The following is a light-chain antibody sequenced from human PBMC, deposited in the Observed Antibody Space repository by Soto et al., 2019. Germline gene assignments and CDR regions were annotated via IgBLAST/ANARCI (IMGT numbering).Light chain of an antibody. V-gene: IGLV2-14*01. CDR3: SSYTSSSTVGV. CDR1: SSDVGGYNY. CDR2: DVS. Sequence: QSVLPQPASVSGSPGQSITISCTGTSSDVGGYNYVSWYQQHPGKAPKLMIYDVSNRPSGVSNRFSGSKSGNTASLTISGLQAEDEADYYCSSYTSSSTVGVFGTGTKVTVL. J-gene: IGLJ1*01.